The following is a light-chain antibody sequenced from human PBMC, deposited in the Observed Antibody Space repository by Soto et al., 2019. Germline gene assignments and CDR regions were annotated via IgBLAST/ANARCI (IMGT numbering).Light chain of an antibody. CDR3: QQRYSTPYT. CDR2: AAS. Sequence: DIQMTQSPSSLSASVGDRVTITCRARQSISRHLHWYQQKPGKAPKPLIYAASGLQSGVPSRFSGSGSWTDFTLTISSLQPEDFATYYCQQRYSTPYTFGQGTKLEIK. J-gene: IGKJ2*01. CDR1: QSISRH. V-gene: IGKV1-39*01.